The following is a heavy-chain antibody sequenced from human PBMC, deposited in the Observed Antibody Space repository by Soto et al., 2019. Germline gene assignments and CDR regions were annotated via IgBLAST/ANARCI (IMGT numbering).Heavy chain of an antibody. J-gene: IGHJ6*03. CDR2: VYYTGST. Sequence: SETLSLTCTVSGGSISNLYWSWIRRPPGEGLEWIGYVYYTGSTSYNPSLKRRVTFSADSSRGQFSLRLNSVTAADTAVYYCARTVLGPDLLADSFVDYYYYMDVWGQGTTVTVSS. D-gene: IGHD3-9*01. CDR1: GGSISNLY. CDR3: ARTVLGPDLLADSFVDYYYYMDV. V-gene: IGHV4-59*08.